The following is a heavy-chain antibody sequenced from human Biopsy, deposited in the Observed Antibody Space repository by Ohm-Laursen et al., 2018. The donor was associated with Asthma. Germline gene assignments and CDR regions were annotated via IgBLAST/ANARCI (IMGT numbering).Heavy chain of an antibody. D-gene: IGHD3-10*01. CDR3: ARAVDYSHYYGIDV. CDR2: ISVYNGNT. CDR1: GYTFNSAG. J-gene: IGHJ6*02. Sequence: GASVKVSCKTSGYTFNSAGITWVRQAPGQGLEWMGWISVYNGNTKVAQKLQDRVTMITDTSTSTAYMELRSPRSDDTAVYFCARAVDYSHYYGIDVWGQGITVTVS. V-gene: IGHV1-18*01.